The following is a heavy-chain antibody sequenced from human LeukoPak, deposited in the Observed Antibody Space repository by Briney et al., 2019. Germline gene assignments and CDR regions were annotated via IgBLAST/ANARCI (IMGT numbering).Heavy chain of an antibody. V-gene: IGHV1-2*06. J-gene: IGHJ4*02. D-gene: IGHD6-13*01. CDR3: ARDRLSAAGRGG. Sequence: GASVKVSCKASGFTFTAYNLRWVRQAPGHGPEWMGRINTNSGDTNYGQKFQDRVTMTRDTSITTVYMELSRLTSDDTAVYYCARDRLSAAGRGGWGPGTLVTASS. CDR1: GFTFTAYN. CDR2: INTNSGDT.